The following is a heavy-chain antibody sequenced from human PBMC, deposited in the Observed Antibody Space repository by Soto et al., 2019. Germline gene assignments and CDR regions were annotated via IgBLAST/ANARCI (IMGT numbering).Heavy chain of an antibody. D-gene: IGHD3-10*02. J-gene: IGHJ6*02. CDR3: ARNMNYYYVRGSGNGHGV. CDR2: INPKFGDT. CDR1: GYTFTAYH. V-gene: IGHV1-2*02. Sequence: QVRLVQSGAEVKEPGDSVRVSCAASGYTFTAYHIHWVRQAPGQGLEWMGWINPKFGDTGYAQDFQGRVSMTSDMSISTVYMEWSRLTSDDTAIYYCARNMNYYYVRGSGNGHGVWGQGTTVTVFS.